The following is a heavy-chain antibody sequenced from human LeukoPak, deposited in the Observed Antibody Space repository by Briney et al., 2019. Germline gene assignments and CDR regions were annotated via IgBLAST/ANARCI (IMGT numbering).Heavy chain of an antibody. J-gene: IGHJ1*01. V-gene: IGHV4-34*01. CDR2: INHSGST. CDR3: ARGRAYYDSSGYYYRGSPVARVYFRH. D-gene: IGHD3-22*01. CDR1: GGSFSGYY. Sequence: SETLSLTCAVYGGSFSGYYWSWIRQPPGKGLEWIGEINHSGSTNYNPSLKSRVTISVDTSKNQFSLKLSSVTAADTAVYYCARGRAYYDSSGYYYRGSPVARVYFRHWGQGTLVTVSS.